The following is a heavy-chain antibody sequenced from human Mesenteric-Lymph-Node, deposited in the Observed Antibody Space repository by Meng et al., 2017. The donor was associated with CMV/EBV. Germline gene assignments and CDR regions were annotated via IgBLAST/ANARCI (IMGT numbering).Heavy chain of an antibody. CDR1: GFIFSDHY. V-gene: IGHV3-72*01. CDR3: TRGHSGIDIYAFDI. CDR2: TANKGDRYAT. J-gene: IGHJ3*02. Sequence: GGSLRLSCAGSGFIFSDHYIDWVRQAPGKGLEWIGRTANKGDRYATEYAASVKGRFTFSRTEDSLYLQMNSLRSEDTAVYYCTRGHSGIDIYAFDIWGQGTMLTVSS. D-gene: IGHD1-26*01.